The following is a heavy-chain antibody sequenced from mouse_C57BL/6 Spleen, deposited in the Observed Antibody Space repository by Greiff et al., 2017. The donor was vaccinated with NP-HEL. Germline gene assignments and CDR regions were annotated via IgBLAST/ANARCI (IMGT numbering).Heavy chain of an antibody. D-gene: IGHD1-1*01. V-gene: IGHV1-64*01. CDR2: IHPNSGST. CDR1: GYTFTSYW. J-gene: IGHJ1*03. Sequence: QVQLKQSGAELVKPGASVKLSCKASGYTFTSYWMHWVKQRPGQGLEWIGMIHPNSGSTNYNEKFKSKATLTVDKSSSTAYMQLSSLTSEDSAVYYCAKDYGSSYRGYFDVWGTGTTVTVSS. CDR3: AKDYGSSYRGYFDV.